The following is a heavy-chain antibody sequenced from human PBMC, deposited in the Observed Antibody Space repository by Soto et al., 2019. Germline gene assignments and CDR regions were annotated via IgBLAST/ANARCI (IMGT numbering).Heavy chain of an antibody. CDR2: IYYSGST. Sequence: PSETLSLTCTVSGGSISSGGYYWSWIRQHPGKGLEWIGYIYYSGSTYYNPSLKSRVTISLDTSKNQFSLKLSPVTAADTAVYYCARVPVPSSGYFYYFDYWGQGTLVTVSS. J-gene: IGHJ4*02. D-gene: IGHD3-22*01. CDR1: GGSISSGGYY. CDR3: ARVPVPSSGYFYYFDY. V-gene: IGHV4-31*03.